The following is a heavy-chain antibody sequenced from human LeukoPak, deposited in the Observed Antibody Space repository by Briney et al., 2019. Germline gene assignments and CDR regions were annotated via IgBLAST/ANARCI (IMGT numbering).Heavy chain of an antibody. Sequence: SGGSLRLSCAASGFAFSNYGIHWVRQAPGKGLEWVAFIRYDGTIKKYADSVKGRFTISRDNSKNTLFLQMNSVRIEDTAVYYCARSTGDFGESLPGYWGQGTLVTVSS. CDR1: GFAFSNYG. J-gene: IGHJ4*02. CDR2: IRYDGTIK. V-gene: IGHV3-30*02. CDR3: ARSTGDFGESLPGY. D-gene: IGHD3-10*01.